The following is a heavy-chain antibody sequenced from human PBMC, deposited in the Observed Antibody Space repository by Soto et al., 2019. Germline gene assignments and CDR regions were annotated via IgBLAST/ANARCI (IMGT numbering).Heavy chain of an antibody. J-gene: IGHJ3*02. CDR3: AHPRGYGVFDAYDI. CDR1: GFTFSTYA. D-gene: IGHD4-17*01. V-gene: IGHV3-23*01. CDR2: LTPSGGET. Sequence: RLSCVASGFTFSTYAMSWVRQAPGKGLEWVSALTPSGGETYYADSVKGRFTISRDNSMNALYLQMSSLRIEDTAVYYCAHPRGYGVFDAYDIWGQGTMVTVSS.